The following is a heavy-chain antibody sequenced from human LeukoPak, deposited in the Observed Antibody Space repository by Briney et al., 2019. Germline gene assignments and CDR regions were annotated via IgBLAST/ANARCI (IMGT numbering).Heavy chain of an antibody. CDR1: GFTXXXXX. D-gene: IGHD2-2*01. Sequence: GFTXXXXXXSXVXXXPGXXXXXXSAXSVIGGSTYYADSVKGRFTISRDNSKNRLYMQMNSLRAGATAVYLCANRPVRQLATSYYYMAVWGKGTTVTVSS. CDR2: XSVIGGST. V-gene: IGHV3-23*01. CDR3: ANRPVRQLATSYYYMAV. J-gene: IGHJ6*03.